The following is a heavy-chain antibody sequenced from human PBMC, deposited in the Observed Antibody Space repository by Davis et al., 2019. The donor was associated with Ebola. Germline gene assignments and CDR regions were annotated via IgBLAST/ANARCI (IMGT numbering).Heavy chain of an antibody. CDR2: TYYKSKWYN. Sequence: LRLSCAISGDSVSSGGWNWIRQSPSRGLEWLGRTYYKSKWYNDYAVSVKSRITINPDTAKNQFSLQLNSVIPEDTALYYCARGWFRAGMDVWGEGTTVTVSS. D-gene: IGHD3-10*01. J-gene: IGHJ6*04. CDR1: GDSVSSGG. CDR3: ARGWFRAGMDV. V-gene: IGHV6-1*01.